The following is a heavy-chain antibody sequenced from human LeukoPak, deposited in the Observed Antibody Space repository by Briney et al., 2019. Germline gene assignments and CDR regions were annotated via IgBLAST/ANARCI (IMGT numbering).Heavy chain of an antibody. CDR2: INPKNGGT. Sequence: ASVKVSCKASGYTFTGYHIHWVRQAPGQGLEWMGWINPKNGGTRFAQKFQGRVTMTRDTSISTAYTELSSLRSDDTAVYYCATKKTPLYCGGDCYSGLGWFDPWGQGTLITVSS. V-gene: IGHV1-2*02. J-gene: IGHJ5*02. D-gene: IGHD2-21*02. CDR3: ATKKTPLYCGGDCYSGLGWFDP. CDR1: GYTFTGYH.